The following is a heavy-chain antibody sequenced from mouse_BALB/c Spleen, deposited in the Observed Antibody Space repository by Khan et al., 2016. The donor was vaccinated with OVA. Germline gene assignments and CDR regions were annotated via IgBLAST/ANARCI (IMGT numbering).Heavy chain of an antibody. V-gene: IGHV1-54*01. D-gene: IGHD1-1*02. CDR1: GYAFTDYL. J-gene: IGHJ3*01. CDR3: ARGGYGTLAY. CDR2: INPGSDNT. Sequence: QVQLQQSGAELVRPGTSVKVSCKASGYAFTDYLIEWVKQRPGQGLEWIGVINPGSDNTNYNEKFKGKATLTADKSSNTAYMQLSSLTSDDSAVYFCARGGYGTLAYWGQGTPVTVS.